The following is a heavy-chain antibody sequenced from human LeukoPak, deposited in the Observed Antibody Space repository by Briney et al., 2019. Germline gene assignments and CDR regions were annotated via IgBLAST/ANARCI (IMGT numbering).Heavy chain of an antibody. CDR2: INYSGST. V-gene: IGHV4-39*01. J-gene: IGHJ2*01. Sequence: PSETLSLTCNVSGGSITSSNSYWDWIRQPPGKGLEWIGSINYSGSTYYNPSLKSRVTIVVDTSKNQFTLKLSSVTAADTAVYYCARMITWYFDLWGRATLVTVSS. CDR1: GGSITSSNSY. D-gene: IGHD3-16*01. CDR3: ARMITWYFDL.